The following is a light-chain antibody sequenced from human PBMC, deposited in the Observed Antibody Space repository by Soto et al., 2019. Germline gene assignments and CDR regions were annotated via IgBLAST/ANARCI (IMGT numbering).Light chain of an antibody. V-gene: IGLV2-14*01. J-gene: IGLJ2*01. CDR1: SSDVGGYNY. Sequence: QSVLTQPASVSGSPGQSITISCTGTSSDVGGYNYVSWYQQHPGKAPKLMIYGVSNRPSGVSNRFSGSKSGNTASLTISGLQAEDEADYYCSSYAGSYTLVFGGGTKLTVL. CDR2: GVS. CDR3: SSYAGSYTLV.